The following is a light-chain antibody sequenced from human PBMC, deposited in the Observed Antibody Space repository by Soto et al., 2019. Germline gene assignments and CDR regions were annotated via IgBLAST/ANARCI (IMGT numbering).Light chain of an antibody. J-gene: IGKJ1*01. V-gene: IGKV1-39*01. Sequence: DIQMTQSPSSLSASVGDRVTITCRASQSISSYLNWYQQKPGKAPKILIYAASSLQSGVPSRFSGSGSGTDFTLTISSLQPEDFATYYCQQSYSNPQTFGQGTKVEIK. CDR3: QQSYSNPQT. CDR1: QSISSY. CDR2: AAS.